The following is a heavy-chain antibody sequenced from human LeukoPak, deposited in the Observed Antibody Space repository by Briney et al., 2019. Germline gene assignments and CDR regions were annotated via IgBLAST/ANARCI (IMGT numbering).Heavy chain of an antibody. D-gene: IGHD4-17*01. CDR3: AKERLGGNYGDYAVDY. V-gene: IGHV3-23*01. J-gene: IGHJ4*02. Sequence: GGSLRLSCATSGFTFSNYAMSWVRQAPGKGLEWVSSVSGSGDGTYYADSVKGRFTISRDNSKKTLDLHMDSLRAEDTAVYYCAKERLGGNYGDYAVDYWGQGTMVTVSS. CDR1: GFTFSNYA. CDR2: VSGSGDGT.